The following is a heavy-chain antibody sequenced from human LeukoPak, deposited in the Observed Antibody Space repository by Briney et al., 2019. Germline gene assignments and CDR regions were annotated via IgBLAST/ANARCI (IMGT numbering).Heavy chain of an antibody. CDR1: GASFSSSTYY. D-gene: IGHD6-13*01. CDR2: IYYSGST. J-gene: IGHJ4*02. V-gene: IGHV4-39*01. Sequence: SETLSLTCTVSGASFSSSTYYWGWIRQPPGKGLEWIGSIYYSGSTYYNPSLKSRVTMSVDTSKNQFSLKLSSVTAADAAVYYCARHAGGISATGTRPFDYWGQGTLVTVSS. CDR3: ARHAGGISATGTRPFDY.